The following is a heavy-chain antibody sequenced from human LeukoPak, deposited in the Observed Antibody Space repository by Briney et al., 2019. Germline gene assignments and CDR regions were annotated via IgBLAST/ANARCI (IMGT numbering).Heavy chain of an antibody. J-gene: IGHJ5*02. CDR1: GGSFSGYY. CDR2: INHSGSI. V-gene: IGHV4-34*01. Sequence: SETLSLTCAVYGGSFSGYYWSWIRQPPGKGLEWIGEINHSGSINYNPSLKSRVTISVDTSKNQFSLKLSSVTAADTAVYYCATRAHESTFNWFDPWGQGTLVTVSS. CDR3: ATRAHESTFNWFDP.